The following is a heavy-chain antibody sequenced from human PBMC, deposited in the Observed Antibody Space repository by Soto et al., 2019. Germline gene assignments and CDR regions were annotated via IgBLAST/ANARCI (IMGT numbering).Heavy chain of an antibody. CDR1: GFTFSSYG. D-gene: IGHD5-18*01. CDR3: AKDRGSYGYDSYGGMDV. CDR2: ISYDGSNK. Sequence: QVQLVESGGGVVQPGGSLRLSCAASGFTFSSYGMHWVRQAPGKGLEWVAVISYDGSNKYYADSVKGRFTISRDNSKNTLYLQMNSLRAEDTAVYYCAKDRGSYGYDSYGGMDVWGQGTTVTVSS. J-gene: IGHJ6*02. V-gene: IGHV3-30*18.